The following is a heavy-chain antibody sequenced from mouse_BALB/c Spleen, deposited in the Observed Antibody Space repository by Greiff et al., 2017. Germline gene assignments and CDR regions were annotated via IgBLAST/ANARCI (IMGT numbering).Heavy chain of an antibody. CDR1: GFTFSSYG. CDR3: ARHGCNFDY. J-gene: IGHJ2*01. V-gene: IGHV5-6*01. D-gene: IGHD6-5*01. CDR2: ISSGGSYT. Sequence: EVHLVESGGDLVKPGGSLKLSCAASGFTFSSYGMSWVRQTPDKRLEWVATISSGGSYTYYPDSVKGRFTISRDNAKNTLYLQMSSLKSEDTAMYYCARHGCNFDYWGQGTTLTVSS.